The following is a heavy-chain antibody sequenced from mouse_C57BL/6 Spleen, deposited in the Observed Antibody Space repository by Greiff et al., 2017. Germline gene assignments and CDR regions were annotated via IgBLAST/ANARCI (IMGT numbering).Heavy chain of an antibody. D-gene: IGHD2-3*01. Sequence: VQLQQSGPALVKPGASVKMSCKASGYTFPDYNMHWVKQSHGKSLDGIGYINPNNGGTSYNQKFKGKATLTVNKSSSTAYMELRSLTSWDSAVYYCARGRIWLLGLNCYFDVWGTGTTVTVSS. CDR1: GYTFPDYN. CDR3: ARGRIWLLGLNCYFDV. V-gene: IGHV1-22*01. CDR2: INPNNGGT. J-gene: IGHJ1*03.